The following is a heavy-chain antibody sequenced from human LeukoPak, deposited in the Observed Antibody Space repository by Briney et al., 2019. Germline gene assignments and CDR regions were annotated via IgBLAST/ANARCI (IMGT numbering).Heavy chain of an antibody. CDR1: GYSISSGYY. V-gene: IGHV4-38-2*02. CDR3: ARVGQLVLNWFDP. J-gene: IGHJ5*02. D-gene: IGHD6-6*01. Sequence: SETLSLTCTVSGYSISSGYYWGWIRRPPGKGLEWIGSIYHSGSTYYNPSLKSRVTISVDTSKNQFSLKLSSVTAADTAVYYCARVGQLVLNWFDPWGQGTLVTVSS. CDR2: IYHSGST.